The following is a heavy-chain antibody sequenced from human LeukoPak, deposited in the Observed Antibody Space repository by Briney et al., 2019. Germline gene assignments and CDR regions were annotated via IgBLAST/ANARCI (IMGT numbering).Heavy chain of an antibody. Sequence: PGGSLRLSCAASGFTFSSYGMHWVRQAPGKGLEWVAVISYDGSNKYYADSVKGRFTISRDNSKNTLYLQMNSLRAEDTAVYYWAKDSPNCSGGSCYVGWFDPWGQGTLVTVSS. V-gene: IGHV3-30*18. J-gene: IGHJ5*02. D-gene: IGHD2-15*01. CDR1: GFTFSSYG. CDR3: AKDSPNCSGGSCYVGWFDP. CDR2: ISYDGSNK.